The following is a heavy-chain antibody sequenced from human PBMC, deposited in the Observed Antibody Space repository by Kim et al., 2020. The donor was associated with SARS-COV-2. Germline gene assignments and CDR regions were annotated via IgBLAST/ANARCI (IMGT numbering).Heavy chain of an antibody. CDR1: GGSVSSHANY. V-gene: IGHV4-61*08. Sequence: SETLSLTCTVSGGSVSSHANYWSWIRQPPGKGLEWIGYLYYTSNTNYNPSLRGRVTISPDASKNQFSLRLSSVTAVDTAVYFCARVSFDAFDFWGQGT. CDR3: ARVSFDAFDF. J-gene: IGHJ3*01. CDR2: LYYTSNT.